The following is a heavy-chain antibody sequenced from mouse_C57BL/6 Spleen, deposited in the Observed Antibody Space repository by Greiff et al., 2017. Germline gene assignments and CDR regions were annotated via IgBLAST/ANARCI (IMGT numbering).Heavy chain of an antibody. V-gene: IGHV10-1*01. D-gene: IGHD2-14*01. CDR1: GFSFNTYA. J-gene: IGHJ1*03. CDR3: VRQPRYRNDAYFDV. CDR2: IRSNTNNYAT. Sequence: EVKLVESGGGLVQPGGSLRLSCAASGFSFNTYAMNWVRQAPGKGLEWVALIRSNTNNYATYYADSVKDRFTISRDDSESMLYLQMNNLKTEDTAIYYGVRQPRYRNDAYFDVWGTGTTVTVSS.